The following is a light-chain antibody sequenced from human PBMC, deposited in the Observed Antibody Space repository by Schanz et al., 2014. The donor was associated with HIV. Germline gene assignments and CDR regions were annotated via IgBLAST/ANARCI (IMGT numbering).Light chain of an antibody. V-gene: IGLV1-40*01. CDR1: SSNIGAGYD. J-gene: IGLJ3*02. Sequence: QSVLTQPPSMAGAPGQSITISCTGNSSNIGAGYDVHWYQHLPETAPKLLIYGNNNRPSGVPDRFSGSRSGTSASLAITGLQAEDEAYYFCTSYTSSSTLVLFGGGTKLTVL. CDR3: TSYTSSSTLVL. CDR2: GNN.